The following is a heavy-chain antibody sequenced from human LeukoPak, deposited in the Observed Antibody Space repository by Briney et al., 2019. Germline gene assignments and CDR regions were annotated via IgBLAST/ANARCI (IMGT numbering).Heavy chain of an antibody. V-gene: IGHV3-48*01. CDR1: GFIFSDYN. D-gene: IGHD4-17*01. J-gene: IGHJ4*02. Sequence: PGGPLRLSXAASGFIFSDYNMNWVRQAPGKGLEWVAYISSSSSTIYYADSVKGRFTISRDNAKNSLYLQMNSLRAEDTAEYFCARHPMTTVTFFDYWGQGTLVTVSS. CDR3: ARHPMTTVTFFDY. CDR2: ISSSSSTI.